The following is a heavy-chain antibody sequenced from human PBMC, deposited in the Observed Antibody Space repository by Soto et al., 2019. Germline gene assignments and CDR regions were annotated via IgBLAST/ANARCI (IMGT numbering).Heavy chain of an antibody. V-gene: IGHV3-30*18. CDR1: GFTFSSYG. CDR2: ISYDGSNK. Sequence: HPGGSLRLSCAASGFTFSSYGMHWVRQAPGKGLEWVAVISYDGSNKYYADSVKGRFTISRDNSKNTLYLQMNSLRAEDTAVYYCAKGEWLAIWGQGTLVTVSS. CDR3: AKGEWLAI. J-gene: IGHJ4*02. D-gene: IGHD6-19*01.